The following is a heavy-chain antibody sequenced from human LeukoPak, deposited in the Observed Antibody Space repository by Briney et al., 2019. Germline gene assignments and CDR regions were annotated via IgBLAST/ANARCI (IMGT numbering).Heavy chain of an antibody. V-gene: IGHV1-69*05. D-gene: IGHD2-8*02. CDR2: IIPIFGKA. CDR1: GGTFSIDA. Sequence: ASVNVSFKASGGTFSIDAISWVRQAPGEGLGWMGGIIPIFGKANYAQKLQGRVTITTDESTSTAYMELSSLRSEDTAVYYCAGGILAYYMDVWGKGTTVTVSS. J-gene: IGHJ6*03. CDR3: AGGILAYYMDV.